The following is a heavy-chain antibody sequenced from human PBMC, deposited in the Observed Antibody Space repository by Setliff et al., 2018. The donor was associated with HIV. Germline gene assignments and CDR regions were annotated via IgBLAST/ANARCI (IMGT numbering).Heavy chain of an antibody. D-gene: IGHD2-2*01. Sequence: PSETLSLTCAVYGGSFSSYYWTWIRQTPGKGLEWIGEISHSGSTNYNPSLKSRLVISVDTSKNQFSLRLTSVTAADTAVYFCARKVGGDFDYWGQGLLVTVS. V-gene: IGHV4-34*01. CDR1: GGSFSSYY. CDR2: ISHSGST. CDR3: ARKVGGDFDY. J-gene: IGHJ4*02.